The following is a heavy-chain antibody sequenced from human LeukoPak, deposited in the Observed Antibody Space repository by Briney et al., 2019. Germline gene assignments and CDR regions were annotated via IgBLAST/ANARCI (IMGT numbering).Heavy chain of an antibody. CDR2: ISGSGGST. CDR1: GFTFSSYA. J-gene: IGHJ4*02. D-gene: IGHD3-22*01. CDR3: AKVKIRIVGSFDY. V-gene: IGHV3-23*01. Sequence: GGSLRLSCAASGFTFSSYAMSWVRQAPGKGLEWVSAISGSGGSTYYADSVKGRFTISRDNSKNTLYLQMNSLRAEDRAVYYCAKVKIRIVGSFDYWGQGTLVTVSS.